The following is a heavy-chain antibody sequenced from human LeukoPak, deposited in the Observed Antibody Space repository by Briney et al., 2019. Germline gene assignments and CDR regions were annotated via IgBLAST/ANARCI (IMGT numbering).Heavy chain of an antibody. V-gene: IGHV1-46*01. CDR1: GYTFTSYY. J-gene: IGHJ5*02. CDR2: INPSGGST. Sequence: PEASVKVSCKASGYTFTSYYMHWVRQAPGQGLEWMGIINPSGGSTSYAQKFQGRVTMTRDMSTSTVYMELSSLRSEDTAVYYCARERGVVVPAATQTTVARHGGWFDPWGQGTLVTVSS. D-gene: IGHD2-2*01. CDR3: ARERGVVVPAATQTTVARHGGWFDP.